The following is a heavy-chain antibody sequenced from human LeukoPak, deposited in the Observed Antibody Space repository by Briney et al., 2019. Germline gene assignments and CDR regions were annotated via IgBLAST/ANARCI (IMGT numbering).Heavy chain of an antibody. V-gene: IGHV2-5*02. J-gene: IGHJ3*02. D-gene: IGHD3-10*01. CDR1: GFSLSTSGVG. CDR2: IYWDDDK. CDR3: AHRRQLDTLWFGEADAFDI. Sequence: SGPTLVNPTQTLTLTCTFSGFSLSTSGVGVGWIRQPPGKALEWLALIYWDDDKRYSPSLKSRLTITKDTSKNQVVLTMTNMDPVDTATYYCAHRRQLDTLWFGEADAFDIWGQGTMVTVSS.